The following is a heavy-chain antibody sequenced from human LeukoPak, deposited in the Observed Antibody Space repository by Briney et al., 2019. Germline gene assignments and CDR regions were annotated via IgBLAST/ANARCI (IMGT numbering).Heavy chain of an antibody. CDR2: MNPNSGNT. D-gene: IGHD2-2*02. Sequence: ASVKVSCKASGYTFTSYDINWVRQATGQGLEWMGWMNPNSGNTGYAQKFQGRVTITRNTSISTAYMELSSLRSEDTAVYYCARGGYCSSTSCYTGWFDPWGQVTLVTVSS. CDR3: ARGGYCSSTSCYTGWFDP. CDR1: GYTFTSYD. V-gene: IGHV1-8*03. J-gene: IGHJ5*02.